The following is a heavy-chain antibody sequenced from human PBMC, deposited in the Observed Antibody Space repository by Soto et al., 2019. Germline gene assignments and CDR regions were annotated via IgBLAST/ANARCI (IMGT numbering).Heavy chain of an antibody. V-gene: IGHV1-69*01. CDR1: GGNFTSYA. CDR2: IVPLFGTT. D-gene: IGHD6-13*01. J-gene: IGHJ5*02. CDR3: AKASGRSWYNWFDP. Sequence: QVHLVQSGAEVKKPGSSVKVSCKASGGNFTSYAISWVRQAPGQGLEFMGGIVPLFGTTNYAHKFRGRVTVTADESTSTVYMEMSSLRSEDTAVDYCAKASGRSWYNWFDPWGQGTLVTVST.